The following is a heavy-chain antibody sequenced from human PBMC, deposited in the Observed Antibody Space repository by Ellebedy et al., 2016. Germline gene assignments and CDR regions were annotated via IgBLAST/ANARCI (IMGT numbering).Heavy chain of an antibody. CDR2: IKQDGSEK. J-gene: IGHJ4*02. Sequence: GESLKISXAASGFTFSSYWMHWVRQSPGKGLEWVANIKQDGSEKYYVDSVKGRFTISRDNAKNSLYLQMNSLRAEDTAVYYCARAWGANTVTPFDYWGQGTLVTVSS. V-gene: IGHV3-7*01. D-gene: IGHD4-17*01. CDR3: ARAWGANTVTPFDY. CDR1: GFTFSSYW.